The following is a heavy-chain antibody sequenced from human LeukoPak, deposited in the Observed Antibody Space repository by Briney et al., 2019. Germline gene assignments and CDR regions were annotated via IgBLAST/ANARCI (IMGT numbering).Heavy chain of an antibody. Sequence: PGGSLRLSCAASGFTVSSNYMTWVRQAPGKGLEWVSVIYSGGSTYYADSVKGRFTISRDNSKNTLYLQMNSLRAEDTAVYYCAKVASYYDFWSGYFDFDYWGQGTLVTVSS. CDR1: GFTVSSNY. D-gene: IGHD3-3*01. J-gene: IGHJ4*02. CDR2: IYSGGST. V-gene: IGHV3-53*01. CDR3: AKVASYYDFWSGYFDFDY.